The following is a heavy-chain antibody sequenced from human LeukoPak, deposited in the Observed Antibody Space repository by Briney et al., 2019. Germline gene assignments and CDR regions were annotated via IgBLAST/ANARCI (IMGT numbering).Heavy chain of an antibody. CDR1: GFTFSSYG. CDR2: IWYDGSNK. J-gene: IGHJ4*02. Sequence: GGSLRLSCAASGFTFSSYGMHWVRQAPGKGLEGVAVIWYDGSNKYYADSVKGRFTISRDNSKNTLYLQMNSLRAEDTAVYYCATLITPDYYFDYWGQGTLVTVSS. V-gene: IGHV3-33*01. CDR3: ATLITPDYYFDY.